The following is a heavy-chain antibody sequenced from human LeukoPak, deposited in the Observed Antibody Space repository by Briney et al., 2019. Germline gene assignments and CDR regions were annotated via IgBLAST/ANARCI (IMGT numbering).Heavy chain of an antibody. CDR3: ARLAAAGLSVDY. CDR2: IIPIFGTA. J-gene: IGHJ4*02. V-gene: IGHV1-69*13. CDR1: GGTFSSYA. D-gene: IGHD6-13*01. Sequence: ASVKVSCKAPGGTFSSYAISWVRQAPGQGLEWMGGIIPIFGTANYAQKFQGRVTITADESTSTAYMELSSLRSEDTAVYYCARLAAAGLSVDYWGQGTLVTVSS.